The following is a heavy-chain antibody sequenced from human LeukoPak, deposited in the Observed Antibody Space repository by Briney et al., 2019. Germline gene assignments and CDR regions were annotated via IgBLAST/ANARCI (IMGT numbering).Heavy chain of an antibody. Sequence: GESLKISCKGSGYSFTSCWIGWVRQMPGKGLEWMGIIYPGDSDTRYSPSFQGQVTISADKSISTAYLQWSSLKASDTAMYYCAREGYSSGWYGGPDYWGQGTLVTVSS. CDR1: GYSFTSCW. J-gene: IGHJ4*02. CDR2: IYPGDSDT. D-gene: IGHD6-19*01. V-gene: IGHV5-51*01. CDR3: AREGYSSGWYGGPDY.